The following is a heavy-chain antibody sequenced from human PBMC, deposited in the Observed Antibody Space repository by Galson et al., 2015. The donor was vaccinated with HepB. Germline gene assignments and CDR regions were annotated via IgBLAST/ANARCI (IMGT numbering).Heavy chain of an antibody. V-gene: IGHV1-18*01. Sequence: SVKVSCKASGYTFTSYAMHWVRQAPGQRLEWMGWINAYNGNTNYAQKLQGRVTMTTDTSTSTAYMELRSLRSDDTAVYYCARVGAENWFDPWGQGTLVTVSS. CDR1: GYTFTSYA. D-gene: IGHD3-16*01. CDR3: ARVGAENWFDP. J-gene: IGHJ5*02. CDR2: INAYNGNT.